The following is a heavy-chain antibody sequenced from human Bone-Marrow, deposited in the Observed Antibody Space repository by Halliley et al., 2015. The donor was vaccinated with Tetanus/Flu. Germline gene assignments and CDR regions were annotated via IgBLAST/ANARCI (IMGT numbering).Heavy chain of an antibody. Sequence: TLSLTCTVSGGSIDSDYWSWLRQPPGKGLEWIGLIDYSGSTNYNPSLQSRVTISVDTSKNQFSLKLNSVTAADTAVCYCTRGSGWLADFWGQGTLVTVSS. CDR1: GGSIDSDY. CDR3: TRGSGWLADF. V-gene: IGHV4-59*01. CDR2: IDYSGST. D-gene: IGHD6-19*01. J-gene: IGHJ4*02.